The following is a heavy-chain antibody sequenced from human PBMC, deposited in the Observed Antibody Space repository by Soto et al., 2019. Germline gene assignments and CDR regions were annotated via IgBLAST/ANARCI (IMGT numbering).Heavy chain of an antibody. CDR3: ARQFCTTTDCSMYFDH. J-gene: IGHJ1*01. CDR1: GYDFTRNW. CDR2: VYPRGSDT. Sequence: GESLKISCETSGYDFTRNWIGWVRQRPGKGLEWVGLVYPRGSDTRYSPSLRGHVSMSADESVRTAYLQWTSLEASDTAIYYCARQFCTTTDCSMYFDHWGQGTPVTVSS. D-gene: IGHD2-8*01. V-gene: IGHV5-51*01.